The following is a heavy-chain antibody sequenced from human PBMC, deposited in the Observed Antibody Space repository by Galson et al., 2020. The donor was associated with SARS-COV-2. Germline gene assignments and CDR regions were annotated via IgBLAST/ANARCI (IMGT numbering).Heavy chain of an antibody. D-gene: IGHD3-10*01. CDR3: ARGFGES. V-gene: IGHV3-48*02. Sequence: GESLKISCAASGFTFGAYSMNWVRQAPGKGLEWISYISTSSSTIYYADSVKGRFTISRDTARNSLYLQMNSLRDEDTAVYYCARGFGESWGQGTLVTVSS. CDR2: ISTSSSTI. J-gene: IGHJ4*02. CDR1: GFTFGAYS.